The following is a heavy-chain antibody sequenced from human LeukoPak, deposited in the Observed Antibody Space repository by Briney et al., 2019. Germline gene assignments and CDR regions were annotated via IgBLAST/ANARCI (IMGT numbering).Heavy chain of an antibody. V-gene: IGHV6-1*01. J-gene: IGHJ4*02. Sequence: SQTLSLTCAISGDSVSSNNAAWTWIRQSPSRGLEWLGRTYYRSKWSNDYAVSVQSRITINPDTSKNQFSLHLSSVTPEDTAVYYCAREADYGGKSAEFDFWGQGTLVTVSS. CDR1: GDSVSSNNAA. D-gene: IGHD4-23*01. CDR3: AREADYGGKSAEFDF. CDR2: TYYRSKWSN.